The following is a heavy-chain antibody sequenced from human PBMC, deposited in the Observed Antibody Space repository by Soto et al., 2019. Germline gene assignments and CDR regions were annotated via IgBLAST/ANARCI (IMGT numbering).Heavy chain of an antibody. CDR1: GGSISSGGYY. Sequence: PSETLSLTCTVSGGSISSGGYYWSWIRQHPGKGLEWIGYIYYSGSTYYNPSLKSRVTISVDTSKNQFSLKLSSVTAADTAVYYCAREPHPFHVDTALTGFDPWGQGTLVTVSS. J-gene: IGHJ5*02. CDR3: AREPHPFHVDTALTGFDP. V-gene: IGHV4-31*03. CDR2: IYYSGST. D-gene: IGHD5-18*01.